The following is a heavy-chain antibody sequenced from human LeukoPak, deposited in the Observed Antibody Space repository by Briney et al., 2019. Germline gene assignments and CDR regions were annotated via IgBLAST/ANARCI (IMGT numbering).Heavy chain of an antibody. Sequence: SVKVSCKASGGTFSSYAISWVRQAPGQGLEWMGGIIPIFGTANYAQKLQGRVTMTTDTSTSTAYMELRSLRSDDTAVYYCARVPQGSSSWYLWGQGTLVTVSS. CDR3: ARVPQGSSSWYL. D-gene: IGHD6-13*01. J-gene: IGHJ4*02. V-gene: IGHV1-69*05. CDR2: IIPIFGTA. CDR1: GGTFSSYA.